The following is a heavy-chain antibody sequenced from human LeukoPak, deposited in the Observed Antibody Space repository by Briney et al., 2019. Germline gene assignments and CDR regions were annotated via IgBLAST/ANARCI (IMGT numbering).Heavy chain of an antibody. Sequence: GVSLKISCKGSGYKFSDYWIGWVRQMPGKGLEWMGIILPGDSDTRYSPSFQGQVTISADKTVSTASLHWNSLTASDAAMYYCARQSTSRVRAFDIWGQGTMVTVSS. V-gene: IGHV5-51*01. D-gene: IGHD2-2*01. CDR2: ILPGDSDT. CDR3: ARQSTSRVRAFDI. CDR1: GYKFSDYW. J-gene: IGHJ3*02.